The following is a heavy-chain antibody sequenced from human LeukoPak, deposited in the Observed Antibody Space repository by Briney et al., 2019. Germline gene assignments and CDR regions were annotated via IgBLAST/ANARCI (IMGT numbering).Heavy chain of an antibody. D-gene: IGHD6-19*01. J-gene: IGHJ4*02. CDR1: SYSINSNYY. CDR2: IYHTAST. Sequence: SETLSLICSVSSYSINSNYYWGWIRQSPGKGLEWIGSIYHTASTYYNPSLKSRVTISLDASNKQFPLRLSSVTAADTAVYYCARGSHPVTGTLGGYFDPWGQGTLVTVSS. V-gene: IGHV4-38-2*02. CDR3: ARGSHPVTGTLGGYFDP.